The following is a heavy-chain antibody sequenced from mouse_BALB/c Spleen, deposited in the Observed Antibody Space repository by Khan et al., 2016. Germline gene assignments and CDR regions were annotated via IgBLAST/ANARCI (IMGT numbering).Heavy chain of an antibody. CDR2: INPSSGFT. D-gene: IGHD2-4*01. J-gene: IGHJ1*01. CDR1: DYNFTTYT. V-gene: IGHV1-4*01. CDR3: ARSHYDYGWYFDV. Sequence: QVQLQQSGAELSRPGASVKMSCKASDYNFTTYTIHWVKQRPGQGLEWIGYINPSSGFTKYNQKFKDKATLTEDKSSRTAYMQLSSLTSEDSAVYYSARSHYDYGWYFDVWGAGTTVTVSS.